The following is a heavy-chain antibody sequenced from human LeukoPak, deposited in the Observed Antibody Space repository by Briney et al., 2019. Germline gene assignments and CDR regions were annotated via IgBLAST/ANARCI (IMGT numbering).Heavy chain of an antibody. Sequence: GGSLRLSCAASGFTFSSYGMYWVRQAPGKGLEWVAVISYDGSNKDYADSVKGRFTISRDNAKNTLYLQMNSLRAEDTAVYYCATLEGYCSGGSCSRPYYYYGMDVWGKGTTVTVSS. D-gene: IGHD2-15*01. V-gene: IGHV3-30*03. J-gene: IGHJ6*04. CDR1: GFTFSSYG. CDR3: ATLEGYCSGGSCSRPYYYYGMDV. CDR2: ISYDGSNK.